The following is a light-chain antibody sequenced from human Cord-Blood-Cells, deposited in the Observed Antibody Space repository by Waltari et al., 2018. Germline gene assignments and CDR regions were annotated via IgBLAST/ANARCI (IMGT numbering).Light chain of an antibody. CDR1: SSDVGGYHY. J-gene: IGLJ1*01. CDR2: DVS. CDR3: SSYTSSRV. V-gene: IGLV2-14*01. Sequence: QSALTQPASVSGSPGQSITITCTGSSSDVGGYHYVSWYQQHPGKAPKLMIYDVSIRPSGVSNRFSGSKSGNTASLTISGRQAEDEADDYCSSYTSSRVFGTGTKVTV.